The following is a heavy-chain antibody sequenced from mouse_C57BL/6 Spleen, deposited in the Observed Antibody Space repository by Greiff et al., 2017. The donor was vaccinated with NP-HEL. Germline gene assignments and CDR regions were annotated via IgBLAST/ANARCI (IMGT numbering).Heavy chain of an antibody. Sequence: EVQLQQSGPELVKPGASVKISCKASGYTFTDYYMNWVKQSHGKSLEWIGDINPNNGGTSYNQKFKGKATLTVDKSSSTAYMELRSLTSEDSAVYYCARPSLVASYYYAMDYWGQGTSVTVSS. D-gene: IGHD1-1*01. CDR3: ARPSLVASYYYAMDY. CDR1: GYTFTDYY. CDR2: INPNNGGT. J-gene: IGHJ4*01. V-gene: IGHV1-26*01.